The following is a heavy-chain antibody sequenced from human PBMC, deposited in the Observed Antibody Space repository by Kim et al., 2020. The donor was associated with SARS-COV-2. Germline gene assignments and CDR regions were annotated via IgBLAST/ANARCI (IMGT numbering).Heavy chain of an antibody. D-gene: IGHD3-3*01. J-gene: IGHJ6*01. V-gene: IGHV1-18*01. Sequence: ASVKVSCKASGYTFTSYGISWVRQAPGQGLEWMGWISAYNGNTNYAQKRQGRVTMTTDTSTSTTYMELRSLRSDDTAVYYRAIDYRYTIFGVVPPFPYY. CDR3: AIDYRYTIFGVVPPFPYY. CDR2: ISAYNGNT. CDR1: GYTFTSYG.